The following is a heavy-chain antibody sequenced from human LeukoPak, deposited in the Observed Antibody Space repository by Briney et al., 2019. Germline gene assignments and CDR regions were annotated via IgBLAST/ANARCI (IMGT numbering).Heavy chain of an antibody. CDR3: ASIDYDYVWGSYRYNFDY. J-gene: IGHJ4*02. Sequence: SVKLSCKASGGTFTSYAISCVRQAPGQGLEWMGGIIPIFGTANSAQTFQGRVTITADKSTSTAYMELSSLRSEDTAVYYCASIDYDYVWGSYRYNFDYWGQGTLVTVSS. CDR1: GGTFTSYA. V-gene: IGHV1-69*06. CDR2: IIPIFGTA. D-gene: IGHD3-16*02.